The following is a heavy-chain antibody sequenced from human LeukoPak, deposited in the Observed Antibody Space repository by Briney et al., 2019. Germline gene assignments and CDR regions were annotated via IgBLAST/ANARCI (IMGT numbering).Heavy chain of an antibody. V-gene: IGHV3-7*01. CDR2: IKQDGSEK. CDR1: GFTFSSYW. CDR3: ARAEMGTTIFGVVIRLDAFDI. D-gene: IGHD3-3*01. Sequence: AGGSLRLPCAASGFTFSSYWMSWVRQAPGKGLEWVANIKQDGSEKYYVDSVKGRFTISRDNAKNSLYLQMNSLRAEDTAVYYCARAEMGTTIFGVVIRLDAFDIWGQGTMVTVSS. J-gene: IGHJ3*02.